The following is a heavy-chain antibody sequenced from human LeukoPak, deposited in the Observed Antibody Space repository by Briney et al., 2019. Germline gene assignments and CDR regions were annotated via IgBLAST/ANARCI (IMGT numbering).Heavy chain of an antibody. CDR2: ISTNGVNT. CDR3: AKGSAAARPYYFDS. CDR1: GFTFGNYA. D-gene: IGHD6-6*01. J-gene: IGHJ4*02. Sequence: PGGSLRLSCQTSGFTFGNYAMSWVRKAQGKELEWISAISTNGVNTYYADSVKGRFTISRDNSRHTLSLQMNGLRADDTAVYYCAKGSAAARPYYFDSWGQGTLVAVSS. V-gene: IGHV3-23*01.